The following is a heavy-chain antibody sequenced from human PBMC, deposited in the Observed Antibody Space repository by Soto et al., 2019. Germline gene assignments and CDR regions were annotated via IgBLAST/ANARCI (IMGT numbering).Heavy chain of an antibody. D-gene: IGHD4-17*01. V-gene: IGHV1-18*01. Sequence: ASVKVSCKASGYTFTSYGISWVRQAPGQGLEWMGWISAYNGNTNYAQKLQGRVNMTPDTSTGTAYMELRSLRSDDTAVYYCASFSMGDYGDYAHFDYWGQGTLVTVSS. J-gene: IGHJ4*02. CDR3: ASFSMGDYGDYAHFDY. CDR1: GYTFTSYG. CDR2: ISAYNGNT.